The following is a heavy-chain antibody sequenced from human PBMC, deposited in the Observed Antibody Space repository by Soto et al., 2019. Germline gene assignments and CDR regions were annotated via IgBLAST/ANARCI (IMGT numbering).Heavy chain of an antibody. CDR1: GFTFSSYG. CDR3: AREAFQEPFFDY. CDR2: ISYDGSNK. D-gene: IGHD1-26*01. Sequence: GGSLRPSCAASGFTFSSYGMHWVRQAPGKGLEWVAVISYDGSNKYYADSVKGRFTISRDNSKNTLYLQMNSLRAEDTAVYYCAREAFQEPFFDYWGQGTLVTVSS. V-gene: IGHV3-30*03. J-gene: IGHJ4*02.